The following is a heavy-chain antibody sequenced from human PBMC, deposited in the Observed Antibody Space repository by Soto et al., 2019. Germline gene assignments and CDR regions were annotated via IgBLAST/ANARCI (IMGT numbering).Heavy chain of an antibody. CDR2: IIPIFGTA. CDR1: GGTFSSYA. D-gene: IGHD6-19*01. J-gene: IGHJ6*02. V-gene: IGHV1-69*12. CDR3: ARALQGPLAVAGSYHYGMDV. Sequence: QVQLVQSGAEVKKPGSSVKVSCKASGGTFSSYAISWVRQAPGQGLEWMRGIIPIFGTANYAQKFQGRVTLTADESTSTAYMELSSLRSEDTAVCYCARALQGPLAVAGSYHYGMDVWGQGTTVTVSS.